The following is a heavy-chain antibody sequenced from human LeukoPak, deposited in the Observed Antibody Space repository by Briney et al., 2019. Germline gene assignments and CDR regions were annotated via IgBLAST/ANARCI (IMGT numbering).Heavy chain of an antibody. V-gene: IGHV1-69*05. CDR3: ARDASKYSFDY. CDR2: IIPIFGTA. CDR1: GYTFTGYY. Sequence: SVKVSCKASGYTFTGYYMHWVRQAPGQGLEWMGGIIPIFGTANYAQKFQGRVTITTDESTSTAYMELSSLRSEDTAVYYCARDASKYSFDYWGQGTLVTVSS. J-gene: IGHJ4*02.